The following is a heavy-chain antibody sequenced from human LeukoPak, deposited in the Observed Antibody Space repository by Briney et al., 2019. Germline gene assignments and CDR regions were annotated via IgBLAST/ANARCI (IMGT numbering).Heavy chain of an antibody. J-gene: IGHJ5*02. CDR3: ARGTSASSRGDNWFDP. Sequence: PSETLSLTCTVSGGSISSGGYYWSWIRQRPGKGLEWIGYIYYSESTYYNPSLKSRVTISVDTSKNQFSLKLSSVTAADTAVYYCARGTSASSRGDNWFDPWGQGTLVTVSS. CDR2: IYYSEST. D-gene: IGHD3-10*01. CDR1: GGSISSGGYY. V-gene: IGHV4-31*03.